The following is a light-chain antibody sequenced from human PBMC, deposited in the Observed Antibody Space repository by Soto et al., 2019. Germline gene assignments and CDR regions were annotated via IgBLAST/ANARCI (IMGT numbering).Light chain of an antibody. V-gene: IGKV1-39*01. CDR1: QSISNY. J-gene: IGKJ4*01. Sequence: DLQMTQSPSSLSASVGDRVTITCRASQSISNYLNWYQKKLGKAPKLLIYGAYSLQSGVPSRFSGSGWGTDFTLTINSLEPEDSATYFCQESMSVPFSFGGGTKLEIK. CDR3: QESMSVPFS. CDR2: GAY.